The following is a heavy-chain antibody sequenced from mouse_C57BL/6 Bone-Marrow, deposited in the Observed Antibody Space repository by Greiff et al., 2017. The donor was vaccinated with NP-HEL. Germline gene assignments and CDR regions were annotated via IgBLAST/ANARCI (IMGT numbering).Heavy chain of an antibody. Sequence: EVQGVESGGGLVQPGGSLKLSCAASGFTFSDYYMYWVRQTPEKRLEWVAYISNGGGSTYYPDNVKGRFTISRDNAKNTLYLQMSRLKSEDTAMYYCARQRDYYAMDYWGQGTSVTVSS. CDR2: ISNGGGST. CDR3: ARQRDYYAMDY. J-gene: IGHJ4*01. CDR1: GFTFSDYY. V-gene: IGHV5-12*01.